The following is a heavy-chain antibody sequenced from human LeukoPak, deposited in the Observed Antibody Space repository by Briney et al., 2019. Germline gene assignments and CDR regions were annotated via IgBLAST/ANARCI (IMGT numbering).Heavy chain of an antibody. J-gene: IGHJ4*02. CDR2: IKQDGSEK. CDR3: ASAPPGIAAAGRLY. Sequence: GGSLRFSCAASGFSFSSYWMTWVRQAPGKGLEWVANIKQDGSEKYYVDSVMGRFTISRDNAKNSLYLQMNSLRAEDTAVYYCASAPPGIAAAGRLYWGQGTLVTVSS. V-gene: IGHV3-7*01. CDR1: GFSFSSYW. D-gene: IGHD6-13*01.